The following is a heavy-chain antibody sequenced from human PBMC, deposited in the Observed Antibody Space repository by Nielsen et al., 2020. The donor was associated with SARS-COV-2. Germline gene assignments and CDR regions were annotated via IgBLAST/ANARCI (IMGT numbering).Heavy chain of an antibody. J-gene: IGHJ4*02. CDR1: GFTFSKYA. V-gene: IGHV3-23*01. D-gene: IGHD7-27*01. CDR2: IFSNGAAA. CDR3: AKDETTSGVNFFHY. Sequence: GGYLRLSCAASGFTFSKYAMSWVRQSPGKGLEWVSGIFSNGAAAWYAESVKGRFTISRDNSKNTLYLQLNSFRAEDTAIYYCAKDETTSGVNFFHYWGQGALVTVSS.